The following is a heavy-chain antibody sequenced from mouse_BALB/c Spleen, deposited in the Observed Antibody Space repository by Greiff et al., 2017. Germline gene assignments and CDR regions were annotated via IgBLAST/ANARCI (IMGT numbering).Heavy chain of an antibody. V-gene: IGHV6-6*02. J-gene: IGHJ4*01. CDR2: IRLKSNNYAT. CDR1: GFTFSNYW. CDR3: TGVRNYAMDY. Sequence: EVQVVESGGGLVQPGGSMKLSCVASGFTFSNYWMNWVRQSPEKGLEWVAEIRLKSNNYATHYAESVKGRFTISRDDSKSSVYLQMNNLRAEDTGIYYCTGVRNYAMDYWGQGTSVTVSS. D-gene: IGHD2-14*01.